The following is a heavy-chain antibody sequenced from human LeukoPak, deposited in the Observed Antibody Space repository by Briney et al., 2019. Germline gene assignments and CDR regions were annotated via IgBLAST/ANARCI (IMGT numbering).Heavy chain of an antibody. J-gene: IGHJ4*01. CDR1: GGTFSSYA. Sequence: ASVKVSCKASGGTFSSYAISWVRQAPGQGLEWMGGIIPIFGTANYAQKFQGRVTITADKSTSTAYMELSSLRSEDTAVYYCARISDYGDYYFDYWARNPGHRLL. CDR2: IIPIFGTA. CDR3: ARISDYGDYYFDY. D-gene: IGHD4-17*01. V-gene: IGHV1-69*06.